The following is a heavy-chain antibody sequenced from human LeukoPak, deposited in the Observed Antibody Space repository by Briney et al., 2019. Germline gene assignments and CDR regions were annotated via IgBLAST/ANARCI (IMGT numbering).Heavy chain of an antibody. CDR2: ISSGGSYI. Sequence: GGSLRLSCAASGFTFSSYSMNWVRQAPGRGLEWVSSISSGGSYIYYADSVKGRFTISRDNAKNSLYLQMNSLRAEDTAVYYCAKDDSCSSTSCYTPFDYWGQGTLVTVSS. CDR1: GFTFSSYS. CDR3: AKDDSCSSTSCYTPFDY. D-gene: IGHD2-2*02. V-gene: IGHV3-21*01. J-gene: IGHJ4*02.